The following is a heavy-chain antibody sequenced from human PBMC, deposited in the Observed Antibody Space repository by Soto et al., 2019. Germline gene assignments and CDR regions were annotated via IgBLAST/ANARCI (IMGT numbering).Heavy chain of an antibody. J-gene: IGHJ6*02. CDR1: GGSFSGYI. CDR3: AKSPNPWAANPSHFGMDV. D-gene: IGHD2-15*01. V-gene: IGHV1-69*02. Sequence: QVQLVQSGAEVKKPGSSVKVSCKASGGSFSGYIVSWVRQAPGQGLEWMGRIIPVLGVEYYAQKFQGRVTNYADKTTNTAHMEPSSLRIEDTAVYYLAKSPNPWAANPSHFGMDVWGLGTTVTVS. CDR2: IIPVLGVE.